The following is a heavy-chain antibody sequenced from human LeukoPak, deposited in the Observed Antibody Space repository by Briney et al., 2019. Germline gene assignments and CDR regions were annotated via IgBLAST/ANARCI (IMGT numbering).Heavy chain of an antibody. Sequence: GASVKVSCKASGYTFTSYGISWVRRAPGQGLEWMGWISAYNGNTNYAQKLQGRVTMTTDTSTSTAYMELRSLRSDDTAVYYCARDSYQTNYGDYPSEGGDYWGQGTLATVSS. D-gene: IGHD4-17*01. V-gene: IGHV1-18*01. CDR1: GYTFTSYG. CDR3: ARDSYQTNYGDYPSEGGDY. J-gene: IGHJ4*02. CDR2: ISAYNGNT.